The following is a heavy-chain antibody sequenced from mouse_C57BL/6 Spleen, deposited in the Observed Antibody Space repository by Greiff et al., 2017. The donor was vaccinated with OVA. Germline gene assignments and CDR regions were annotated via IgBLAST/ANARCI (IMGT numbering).Heavy chain of an antibody. V-gene: IGHV3-6*01. CDR2: ISYDGSN. CDR3: ARDGGTSDY. J-gene: IGHJ2*01. Sequence: EVQVVESGPGLVKPSQSLSLTCSVTGYSITSGYYWNWIRQFPGNKLEWMGYISYDGSNNYNPSLKNRISITRDTSKNQFFLKLNSVTTEDTATYYCARDGGTSDYWGQGTTLTVSS. CDR1: GYSITSGYY. D-gene: IGHD3-3*01.